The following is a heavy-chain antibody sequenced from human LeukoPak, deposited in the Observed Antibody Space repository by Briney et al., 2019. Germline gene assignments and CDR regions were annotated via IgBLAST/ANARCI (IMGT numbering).Heavy chain of an antibody. V-gene: IGHV3-23*01. Sequence: GGSLRLSCAASGFTFSSYAMSWVRQAPGKGLEWVSAISGSGGSTYYADSVKGWFTISRDNSKNTLYLQMGSLRAEDMAVYCCARDASPGRTVTTSQYYYYYYYMDVWGKGTTVTVSS. J-gene: IGHJ6*03. CDR1: GFTFSSYA. D-gene: IGHD4-17*01. CDR3: ARDASPGRTVTTSQYYYYYYYMDV. CDR2: ISGSGGST.